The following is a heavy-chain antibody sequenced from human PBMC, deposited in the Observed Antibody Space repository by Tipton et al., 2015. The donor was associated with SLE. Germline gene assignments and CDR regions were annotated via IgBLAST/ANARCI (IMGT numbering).Heavy chain of an antibody. CDR1: GDSISRDNYY. CDR2: IYTTGST. V-gene: IGHV4-61*02. CDR3: ARGRVALAAGFFDC. D-gene: IGHD2-15*01. Sequence: GLVKPSETLSLTCTVSGDSISRDNYYWSWIRQPAGKRLEWIGRIYTTGSTNYNPSLKSPVTVSLDLSKNQFSLKLTSVTAADTAMYYCARGRVALAAGFFDCWGQGTLVTVSS. J-gene: IGHJ4*02.